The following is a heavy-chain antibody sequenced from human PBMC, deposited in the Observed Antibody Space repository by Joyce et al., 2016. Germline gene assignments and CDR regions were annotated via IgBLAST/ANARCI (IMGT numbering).Heavy chain of an antibody. CDR3: AKGMYFYGSGGYYQDPFNI. D-gene: IGHD3-22*01. CDR2: VYPGDSDT. V-gene: IGHV5-51*01. CDR1: GYKFTNYW. J-gene: IGHJ3*02. Sequence: EVQLVQSGAEVKKPGESLKISCKGSGYKFTNYWIGWVRQMPGKGLEWMVVVYPGDSDTKYSPSFQGQVISSADKSVSTAYLQWSSLKASDTAIYYCAKGMYFYGSGGYYQDPFNIWGQGTMVTVSS.